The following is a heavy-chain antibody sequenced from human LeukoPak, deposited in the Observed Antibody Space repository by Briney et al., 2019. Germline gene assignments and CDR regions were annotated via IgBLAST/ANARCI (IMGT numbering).Heavy chain of an antibody. V-gene: IGHV4-4*02. D-gene: IGHD3-10*01. CDR1: GGSISSSNW. CDR3: ARAPTEYYYGSGNKGGSDP. CDR2: IYHSGST. Sequence: SETLSLTCAVSGGSISSSNWWSWVRQPPGKGLEWIGEIYHSGSTNYNPSLKSRVTISVDKSKNQFSLKLSSVTAADTAVYYCARAPTEYYYGSGNKGGSDPWGQGTLVTVSS. J-gene: IGHJ5*02.